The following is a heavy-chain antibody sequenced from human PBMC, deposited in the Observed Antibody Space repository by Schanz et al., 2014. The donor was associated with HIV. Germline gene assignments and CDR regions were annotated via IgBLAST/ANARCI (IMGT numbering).Heavy chain of an antibody. V-gene: IGHV3-33*01. CDR3: ARDGARTSHWGF. D-gene: IGHD2-2*01. J-gene: IGHJ4*02. Sequence: QEQLVESGGGVVQPGRSLRLSCAASGFTYRNYGMHWVRQAPGKGLEWVAVIWVDGTSKFYADSVKGRFIISRDNSKNTLYLQMNSLGVEDTAVYFCARDGARTSHWGFWGQGTLVTVSS. CDR1: GFTYRNYG. CDR2: IWVDGTSK.